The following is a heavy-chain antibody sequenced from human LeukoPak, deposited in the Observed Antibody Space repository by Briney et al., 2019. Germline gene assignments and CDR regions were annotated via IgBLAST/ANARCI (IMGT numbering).Heavy chain of an antibody. CDR3: ARLLATTSRGGFDY. CDR2: INPNSGGT. J-gene: IGHJ4*02. D-gene: IGHD1-14*01. CDR1: GYTFTGYY. Sequence: GASVKVSCKASGYTFTGYYMHWVRQAPGQGLEWMRWINPNSGGTNYAQKFQGRVTMTRDTSISTAYMELSRLRSDDTAVYYCARLLATTSRGGFDYWGQGTLVTVSS. V-gene: IGHV1-2*02.